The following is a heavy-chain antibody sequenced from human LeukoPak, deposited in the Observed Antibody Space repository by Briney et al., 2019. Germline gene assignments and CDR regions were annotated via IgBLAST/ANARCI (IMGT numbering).Heavy chain of an antibody. CDR1: GFTFSDYY. CDR2: ISSSGSTI. V-gene: IGHV3-11*01. D-gene: IGHD2-15*01. Sequence: GGSLRLSCAASGFTFSDYYMSWIRQAPGKGLEWVSYISSSGSTIYCADSVKGRFTISRDNSKNTLYLQMNSLRAEDTAVYYCAKAGAVVVVVAKFFDYWGQGTLVTVSS. J-gene: IGHJ4*02. CDR3: AKAGAVVVVVAKFFDY.